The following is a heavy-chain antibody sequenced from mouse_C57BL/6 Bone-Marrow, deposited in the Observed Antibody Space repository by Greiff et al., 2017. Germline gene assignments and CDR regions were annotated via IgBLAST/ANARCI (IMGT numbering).Heavy chain of an antibody. CDR3: ARGDGYPQAMDY. CDR2: ISDGGSYT. CDR1: GFTFSSYA. Sequence: EVQVVESGGGLVKPGGSLKLSCAASGFTFSSYAMSWVRQTPEKRLEWVATISDGGSYTYYPDNVKGRYTISRANAKNNLYLQMSHLKSEDTAMYYCARGDGYPQAMDYWGQGTSVTVSS. V-gene: IGHV5-4*01. D-gene: IGHD2-3*01. J-gene: IGHJ4*01.